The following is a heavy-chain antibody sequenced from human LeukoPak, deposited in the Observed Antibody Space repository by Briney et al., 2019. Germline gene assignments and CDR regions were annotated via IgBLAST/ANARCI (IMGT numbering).Heavy chain of an antibody. CDR1: GFTVSSNY. D-gene: IGHD7-27*01. Sequence: PGGSLGLSCVASGFTVSSNYMNWVRQAPGKGLEWVSVIYAGGTTYYADSVKGRFTISRDISKNTVYLQMNSLRAEDTAVYYCARDSPLTGPIGAFDIWGQGTMVTVSS. CDR3: ARDSPLTGPIGAFDI. V-gene: IGHV3-53*01. CDR2: IYAGGTT. J-gene: IGHJ3*02.